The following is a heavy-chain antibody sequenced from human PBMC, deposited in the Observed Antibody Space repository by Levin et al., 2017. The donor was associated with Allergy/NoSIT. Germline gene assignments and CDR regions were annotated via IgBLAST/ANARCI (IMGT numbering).Heavy chain of an antibody. Sequence: GESLKISCKGSGYSFTNYWIGWVRQMPGKGLEWMGIIYPRDSDTRYSPSFQGQVTISADKSISTAYLQWSSLKASDTAMYYCARHSGAHSGSYVGLFDYWGQGTLVTVSS. V-gene: IGHV5-51*01. CDR1: GYSFTNYW. CDR2: IYPRDSDT. J-gene: IGHJ4*02. CDR3: ARHSGAHSGSYVGLFDY. D-gene: IGHD1-26*01.